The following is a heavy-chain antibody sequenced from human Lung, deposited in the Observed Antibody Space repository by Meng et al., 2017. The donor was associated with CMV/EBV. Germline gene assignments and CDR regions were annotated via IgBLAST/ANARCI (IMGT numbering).Heavy chain of an antibody. CDR1: GFTFSDYA. V-gene: IGHV3-23*03. CDR2: IYSGDIST. J-gene: IGHJ4*02. CDR3: AKGGEWLALDY. Sequence: GESLKISCVASGFTFSDYAMTWVRQAPGKGLEWVSTIYSGDISTFYADSVKGRFTISRDSSKNTLYLQMNSLRAEDTALYYCAKGGEWLALDYWGQGNRVNGAS. D-gene: IGHD3-3*01.